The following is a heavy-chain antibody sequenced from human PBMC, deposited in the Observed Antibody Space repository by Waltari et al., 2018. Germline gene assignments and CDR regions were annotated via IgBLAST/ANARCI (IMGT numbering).Heavy chain of an antibody. CDR1: GVCVGSGSFF. V-gene: IGHV4-61*09. CDR3: AASTVFGVVVDY. D-gene: IGHD3-3*01. J-gene: IGHJ4*02. Sequence: QVYLQESGPGLVEPSQTLPLTCRVFGVCVGSGSFFWTWIRQPAGKGLEWVGYSILGRTNYNPSLKSRVNISVDTSKNQFSLNLSSVTAADTAVYFCAASTVFGVVVDYWGQGTPVTVSS. CDR2: SILGRT.